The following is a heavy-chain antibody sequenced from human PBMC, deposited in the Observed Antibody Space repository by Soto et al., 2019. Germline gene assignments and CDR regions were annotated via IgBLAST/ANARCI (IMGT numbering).Heavy chain of an antibody. J-gene: IGHJ4*02. CDR1: GGSVSRGPYY. Sequence: SETLSLTCTVSGGSVSRGPYYWGWIRQPPGKGLEWIATTYDGESTYFNPSLRSRVTISVDTSKSQFSLKLKSVTAADTAVYYCARGSVDTVDSSGFYEYWGQGTPVTVSS. V-gene: IGHV4-39*01. CDR2: TYDGEST. CDR3: ARGSVDTVDSSGFYEY. D-gene: IGHD3-22*01.